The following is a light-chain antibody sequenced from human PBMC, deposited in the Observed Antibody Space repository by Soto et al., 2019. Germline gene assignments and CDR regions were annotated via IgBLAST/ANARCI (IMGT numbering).Light chain of an antibody. Sequence: QSALTQPASVSGSPGQSITISCTGTSSDVGSYNLVSWYQQHPGKAPKLMIYEGSKRPSGVSNRFSGSKSGNTASLTISGLQAEGEADYYCCSYAGTYVFGTGTKLTVL. J-gene: IGLJ1*01. CDR2: EGS. CDR3: CSYAGTYV. CDR1: SSDVGSYNL. V-gene: IGLV2-23*01.